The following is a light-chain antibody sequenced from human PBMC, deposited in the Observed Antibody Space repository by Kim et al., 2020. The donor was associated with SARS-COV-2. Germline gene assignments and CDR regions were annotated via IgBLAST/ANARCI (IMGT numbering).Light chain of an antibody. CDR2: EVS. J-gene: IGLJ2*01. Sequence: QSALTQPASVSGSPGQSITISCTGTSSDVGGYNYVSWYQQHPAKAPKLMIYEVSNRPSGVSNRFSGSKSGNTASLTISGLQAEDEADYYCSSYTSSSTLRVFGGGTQLTVL. V-gene: IGLV2-14*01. CDR3: SSYTSSSTLRV. CDR1: SSDVGGYNY.